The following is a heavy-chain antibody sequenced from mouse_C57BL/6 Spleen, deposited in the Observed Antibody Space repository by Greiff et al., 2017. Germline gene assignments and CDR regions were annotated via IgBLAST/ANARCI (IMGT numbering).Heavy chain of an antibody. D-gene: IGHD4-1*01. CDR1: GFTFSDYY. J-gene: IGHJ3*01. CDR2: INYDGSST. Sequence: EVQRVESEGGLVQPGSSMKLSCTASGFTFSDYYMAWVRQVPEKGLEWVANINYDGSSTYYLDSLQSRFIISRDNAKNILYLQMSSLKSEDTATYYCARDEGLTGVPWFAYWGQGTLVTVSA. V-gene: IGHV5-16*01. CDR3: ARDEGLTGVPWFAY.